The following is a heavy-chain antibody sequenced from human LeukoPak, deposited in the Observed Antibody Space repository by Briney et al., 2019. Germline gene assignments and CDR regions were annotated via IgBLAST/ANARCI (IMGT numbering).Heavy chain of an antibody. J-gene: IGHJ5*02. CDR2: IYTSGST. CDR1: GGSISSYY. D-gene: IGHD6-13*01. V-gene: IGHV4-4*07. CDR3: ARGAGYSSSWRPLGDWFDP. Sequence: SETLSLTCTVSGGSISSYYWSWIRQPAGKGLEWIGRIYTSGSTNYNPSLKSRVTMSVDTSKNQFSLKLSSVTAADTAVYYCARGAGYSSSWRPLGDWFDPWGQGTLVTVSS.